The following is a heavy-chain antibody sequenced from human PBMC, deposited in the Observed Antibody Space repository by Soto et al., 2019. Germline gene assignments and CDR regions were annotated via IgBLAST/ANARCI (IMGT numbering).Heavy chain of an antibody. V-gene: IGHV4-59*01. D-gene: IGHD3-3*01. J-gene: IGHJ4*02. Sequence: SETLSLTCTVSGGFISSYYWSWIRQPPGKGLEWIGNIFYSGSTNYNPSLKSRVSMSVDASKNLFSLRLNSLTTADTAVYYCASRTNTMTGDFDSWSQGTLVTFSS. CDR1: GGFISSYY. CDR2: IFYSGST. CDR3: ASRTNTMTGDFDS.